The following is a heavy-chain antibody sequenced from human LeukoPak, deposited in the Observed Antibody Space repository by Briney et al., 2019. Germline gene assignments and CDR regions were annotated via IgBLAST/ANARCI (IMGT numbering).Heavy chain of an antibody. D-gene: IGHD3-10*01. Sequence: ASVKVSCKASGYTFTSFALSWVRQDPGQGLEWMGWISTYNGHTNYAQKFQGRVTMTTDTSTSTTYMELTSLRSNDTAVYFCARGSADAFDIWGHGTMVTVSS. CDR2: ISTYNGHT. J-gene: IGHJ3*02. CDR3: ARGSADAFDI. V-gene: IGHV1-18*01. CDR1: GYTFTSFA.